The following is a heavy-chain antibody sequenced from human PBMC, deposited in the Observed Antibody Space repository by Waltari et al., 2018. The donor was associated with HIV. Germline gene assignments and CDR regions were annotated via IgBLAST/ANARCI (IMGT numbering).Heavy chain of an antibody. CDR3: STLPYDSSGPVYDY. D-gene: IGHD3-22*01. CDR1: EFTFTHAW. Sequence: EVQLVESGGGLVKPGGSLRLSCAASEFTFTHAWMSWVRQAPGKGLEWVGHIKSETDGGTTDYAASVKGRFTISRDDSKNTIYLQMNSLKTEDTAVYYCSTLPYDSSGPVYDYWGQGTLVTVSS. CDR2: IKSETDGGTT. V-gene: IGHV3-15*01. J-gene: IGHJ4*02.